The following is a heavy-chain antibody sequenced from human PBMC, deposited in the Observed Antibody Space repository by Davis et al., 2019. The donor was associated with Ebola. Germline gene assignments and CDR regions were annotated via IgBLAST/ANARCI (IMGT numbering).Heavy chain of an antibody. D-gene: IGHD2-2*01. V-gene: IGHV3-7*03. Sequence: PGGSLRLSCVGFGFTFSSYWMTWVRQVPGKGLEWVASINQDGSEKYYLDSVKGRFTTSRDNALSSLFLQMNSLRDEDTAVYYCATSKILDKWGQGTLVTVSS. CDR3: ATSKILDK. J-gene: IGHJ4*02. CDR1: GFTFSSYW. CDR2: INQDGSEK.